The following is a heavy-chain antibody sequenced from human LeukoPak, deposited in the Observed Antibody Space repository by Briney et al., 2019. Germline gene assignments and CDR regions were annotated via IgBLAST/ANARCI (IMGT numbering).Heavy chain of an antibody. J-gene: IGHJ3*02. D-gene: IGHD6-13*01. Sequence: PGGSLRLSCAASGFTFNSYAMSWVRQAPGKGLEWVSAISGSGGSTYYADSVKGRFTISKDNYKTTLYLQMNSMRAEDTAVYFCAKHTVVHSSWYPYDAFDIWGQGTMVTVSS. V-gene: IGHV3-23*01. CDR3: AKHTVVHSSWYPYDAFDI. CDR2: ISGSGGST. CDR1: GFTFNSYA.